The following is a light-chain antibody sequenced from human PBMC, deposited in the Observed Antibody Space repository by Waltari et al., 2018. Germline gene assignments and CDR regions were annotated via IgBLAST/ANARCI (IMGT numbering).Light chain of an antibody. J-gene: IGLJ3*02. CDR2: GNN. CDR3: AAWDDSLSGWV. Sequence: QSVLTQPPSASGTPGQRVTISCSGSSSNIGSNYVYWYQQRPGTAPKLLIYGNNQLPSGVPDRCTGSKSGTSASLASSGLRSEDEADYYCAAWDDSLSGWVFGGGTKLTVL. CDR1: SSNIGSNY. V-gene: IGLV1-47*01.